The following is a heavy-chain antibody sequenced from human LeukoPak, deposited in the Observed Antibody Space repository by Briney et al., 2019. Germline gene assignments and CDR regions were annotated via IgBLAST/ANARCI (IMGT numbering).Heavy chain of an antibody. CDR3: ARNPTDSKSGYFTYYYYYYMDV. CDR2: IKQDGSEK. Sequence: GGSLRLSCAASGFIFSSYWMSWVRQAPGRGLEWVANIKQDGSEKYYVDSVKGRFTISRDNAKNSLYLQMNSLRAEDTAVYYCARNPTDSKSGYFTYYYYYYMDVWGKGTTVTVSS. J-gene: IGHJ6*03. D-gene: IGHD3-3*01. CDR1: GFIFSSYW. V-gene: IGHV3-7*01.